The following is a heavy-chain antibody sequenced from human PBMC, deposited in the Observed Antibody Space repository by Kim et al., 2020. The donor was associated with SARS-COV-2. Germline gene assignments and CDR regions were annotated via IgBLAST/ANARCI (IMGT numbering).Heavy chain of an antibody. V-gene: IGHV3-30*07. CDR3: ARGGVVVPAAIGAFDI. D-gene: IGHD2-2*01. Sequence: SVKGRFTISRDNSKNTLYLQMNSLRAEDTAVYYCARGGVVVPAAIGAFDIWGQGTMVTVSS. J-gene: IGHJ3*02.